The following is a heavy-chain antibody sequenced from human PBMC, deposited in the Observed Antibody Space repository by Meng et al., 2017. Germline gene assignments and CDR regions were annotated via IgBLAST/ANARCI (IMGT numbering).Heavy chain of an antibody. V-gene: IGHV3-9*01. D-gene: IGHD1-26*01. J-gene: IGHJ4*02. Sequence: SLKISCAASGFTFDDYAMHWVRQAPGKGLEWVSGISWNSGSIGYADSVKGRFTISRDNANNSLYLQMNSLRAEDTALYYCAKDTGAMGEIDYWGQGTLVTVSS. CDR1: GFTFDDYA. CDR2: ISWNSGSI. CDR3: AKDTGAMGEIDY.